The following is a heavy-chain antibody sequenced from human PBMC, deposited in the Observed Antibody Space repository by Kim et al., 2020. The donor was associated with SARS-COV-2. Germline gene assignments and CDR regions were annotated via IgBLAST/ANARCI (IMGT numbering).Heavy chain of an antibody. CDR3: ARAGESGWFRVIAGMDV. Sequence: SETLSLTCTVSGGSISSYYWSWIRQPPGKGLEWIGYIYYSGSTNYNPSLKSRVTISVDTSKNQFSLQLSSVTAADTAVYYCARAGESGWFRVIAGMDVWGQGTPVTVSS. V-gene: IGHV4-59*13. J-gene: IGHJ6*02. D-gene: IGHD3-10*01. CDR2: IYYSGST. CDR1: GGSISSYY.